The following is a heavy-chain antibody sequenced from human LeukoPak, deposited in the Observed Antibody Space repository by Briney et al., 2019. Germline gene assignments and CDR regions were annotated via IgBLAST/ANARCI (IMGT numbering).Heavy chain of an antibody. CDR2: NYYSGSS. Sequence: SETLSLTCTVSGCSISSSSYYWGWIRQPPGKGLEWIGNNYYSGSSNYNPSLKSRVTISVDTSKTQSSLKLSSVTAADTAVYYCARLGAKFYYASRGYTFELWGQGTLVTVSS. V-gene: IGHV4-39*01. J-gene: IGHJ4*02. CDR3: ARLGAKFYYASRGYTFEL. CDR1: GCSISSSSYY. D-gene: IGHD3-22*01.